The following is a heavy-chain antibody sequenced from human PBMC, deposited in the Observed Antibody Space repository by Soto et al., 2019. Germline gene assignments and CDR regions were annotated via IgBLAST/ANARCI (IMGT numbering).Heavy chain of an antibody. Sequence: QVQLVESGGGVVQPGRSLRLSCAASGFTFSSYGMHWVRQAPGKGLEWVAVIWYDGSNKYYADSVKGRFTISRDNSKNTLYLQMNSLRAEDTAVYYCARDSAQQLAPEFDYWGQGTLVTVSS. J-gene: IGHJ4*02. CDR1: GFTFSSYG. V-gene: IGHV3-33*01. D-gene: IGHD6-13*01. CDR2: IWYDGSNK. CDR3: ARDSAQQLAPEFDY.